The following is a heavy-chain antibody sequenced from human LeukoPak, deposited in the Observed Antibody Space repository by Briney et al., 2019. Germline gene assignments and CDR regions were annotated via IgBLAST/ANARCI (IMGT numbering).Heavy chain of an antibody. CDR1: GCTFTSNA. CDR2: IIPIFGTA. D-gene: IGHD2-15*01. Sequence: SVKVSCKASGCTFTSNAISWVRQAPGQGLEWMGWIIPIFGTANYAQKFQGRVTITADTSTSTAYMELRSLRSDDTAVYYCARDRIVAFYYYYYMDVWGKGTTVTISS. J-gene: IGHJ6*03. V-gene: IGHV1-69*06. CDR3: ARDRIVAFYYYYYMDV.